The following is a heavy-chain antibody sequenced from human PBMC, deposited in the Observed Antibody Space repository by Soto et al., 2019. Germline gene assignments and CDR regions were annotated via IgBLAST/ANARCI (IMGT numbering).Heavy chain of an antibody. V-gene: IGHV4-34*01. CDR1: GGSFSGYY. CDR3: ARGLGFCSGGSCYRYYYYYYYRDV. D-gene: IGHD2-15*01. J-gene: IGHJ6*03. Sequence: SETLSLTCAVYGGSFSGYYWSWIRQPPGKGLEWTGEINHSGSTNYNPSLKSRVTISVDTSKNQFSLKLSSVTAADTAVYYCARGLGFCSGGSCYRYYYYYYYRDVWGKGTTVTVSS. CDR2: INHSGST.